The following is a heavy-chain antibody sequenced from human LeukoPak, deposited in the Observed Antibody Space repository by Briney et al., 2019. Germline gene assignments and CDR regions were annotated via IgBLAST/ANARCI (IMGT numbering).Heavy chain of an antibody. J-gene: IGHJ4*02. CDR2: IIEGGEST. CDR3: ARRSSSQDFDS. D-gene: IGHD2-2*01. V-gene: IGHV3-23*01. CDR1: GFTFNKYA. Sequence: GGSLRLSCAASGFTFNKYAMYWVRQAPGKRLEWVSAIIEGGESTYYTDSVKGRFTISRDNAKNSLYLQMNSLRAEDTAVYYCARRSSSQDFDSWGQGTLVTVSS.